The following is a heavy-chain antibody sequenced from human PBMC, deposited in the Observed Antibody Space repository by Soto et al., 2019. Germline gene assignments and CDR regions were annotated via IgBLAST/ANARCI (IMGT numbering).Heavy chain of an antibody. J-gene: IGHJ4*02. CDR3: ATMGTPATGLYYFDY. D-gene: IGHD1-7*01. V-gene: IGHV4-34*01. Sequence: SETLSLTCAVYGGSFSGYYWTWIRQPPGTGLEWIGEINHSGSTNYNPSLKSRVTISVDTSKNQFSLNLSFVTAADTALYYCATMGTPATGLYYFDYWGQGTLVTVSS. CDR1: GGSFSGYY. CDR2: INHSGST.